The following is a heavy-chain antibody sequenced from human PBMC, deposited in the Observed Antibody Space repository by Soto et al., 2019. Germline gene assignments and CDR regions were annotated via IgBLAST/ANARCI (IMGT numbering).Heavy chain of an antibody. CDR3: ASTLDV. CDR2: ISYDGSNK. J-gene: IGHJ6*02. Sequence: QVQLVESGGGGVQPGRSLRLSCAASGFTFSSYAMHWVRQAPGKGLEWVAVISYDGSNKYYADSVKGRFTISRDNSKNTLYLQMNSLRADDTAVYYCASTLDVWGQGTTVTVSS. CDR1: GFTFSSYA. V-gene: IGHV3-30-3*01.